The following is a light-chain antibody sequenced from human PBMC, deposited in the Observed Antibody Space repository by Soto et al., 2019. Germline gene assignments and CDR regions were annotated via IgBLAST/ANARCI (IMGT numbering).Light chain of an antibody. CDR2: GAS. Sequence: DTVLTQSPGTLSVSPGQRAPLSCRASQSVSSNLAWYQQKPGQAPRLLIYGASTRATGIPARFSGRGSGADFTLTISSLEPEDFAVYYCQQRSDSITFGQGTRLEIK. J-gene: IGKJ5*01. V-gene: IGKV3-11*01. CDR1: QSVSSN. CDR3: QQRSDSIT.